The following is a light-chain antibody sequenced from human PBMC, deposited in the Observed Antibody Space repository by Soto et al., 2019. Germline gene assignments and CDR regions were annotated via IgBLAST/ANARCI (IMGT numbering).Light chain of an antibody. CDR1: QSVNSN. Sequence: EIVFTQSPATLSVSPGERATLSCWASQSVNSNLAWYQQKLGQAPRVLIYGASTRATGIPARFSGSGSETEFILTISSLQSEDSATYYCQHYNTWPWTFGQGTKVDIK. CDR2: GAS. V-gene: IGKV3-15*01. J-gene: IGKJ1*01. CDR3: QHYNTWPWT.